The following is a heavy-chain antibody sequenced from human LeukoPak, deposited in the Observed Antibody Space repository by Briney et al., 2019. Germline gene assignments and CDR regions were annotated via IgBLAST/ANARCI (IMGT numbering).Heavy chain of an antibody. J-gene: IGHJ4*02. CDR2: TSSDGNIK. D-gene: IGHD1-14*01. Sequence: GGSLKLPFPAFGFTLSTYAISWVRQAPGKGLEWVAVTSSDGNIKYYADSVKGRFTISRDNSKNTMYLQMNTLRGEDRVAYLQARDAGPESSRFFDYWGQGTLVTVSS. V-gene: IGHV3-30-3*01. CDR3: ARDAGPESSRFFDY. CDR1: GFTLSTYA.